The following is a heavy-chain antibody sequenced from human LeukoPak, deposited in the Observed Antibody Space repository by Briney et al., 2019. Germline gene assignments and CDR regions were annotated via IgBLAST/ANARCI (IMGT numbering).Heavy chain of an antibody. CDR2: IRYDGSNK. Sequence: PGGSLRLSCVASGFTFSSYGMHWVRQAPGKGLEWVAFIRYDGSNKYYADSVKGRFTISRDNSKNTLYLQMNSLRAEDTAVYYCARGPVGIAARPLGYWGQGTLVTVSS. CDR3: ARGPVGIAARPLGY. D-gene: IGHD6-6*01. CDR1: GFTFSSYG. J-gene: IGHJ4*02. V-gene: IGHV3-30*02.